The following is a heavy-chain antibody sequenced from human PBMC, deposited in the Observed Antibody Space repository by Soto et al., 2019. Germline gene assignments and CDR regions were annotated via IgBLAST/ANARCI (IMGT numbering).Heavy chain of an antibody. Sequence: SPTLSLTCTVSGGSISSGGYYWSWIRQHPGKGLEWIGYIYYSGSTYYNPSLKSRVTISVDTSKNQFSLKLSSVTAADTAVYYCARVGLKDIDPVPFDYWGQGTLVTVSS. CDR1: GGSISSGGYY. CDR3: ARVGLKDIDPVPFDY. D-gene: IGHD2-15*01. J-gene: IGHJ4*02. CDR2: IYYSGST. V-gene: IGHV4-31*03.